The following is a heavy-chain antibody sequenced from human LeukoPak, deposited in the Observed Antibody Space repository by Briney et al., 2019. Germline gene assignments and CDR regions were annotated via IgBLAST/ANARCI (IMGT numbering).Heavy chain of an antibody. CDR3: AREHPAYYDILTGRYYFDY. CDR1: GGSISSGSYY. CDR2: IYTSGST. J-gene: IGHJ4*02. D-gene: IGHD3-9*01. Sequence: SQTLSLTCTVSGGSISSGSYYWSWIRQPAGKGLEWIGRIYTSGSTNYNPSLKSRVTISVDTSKNQFSLKLSSVTAADTAVYYCAREHPAYYDILTGRYYFDYWGQGTLVTVSS. V-gene: IGHV4-61*02.